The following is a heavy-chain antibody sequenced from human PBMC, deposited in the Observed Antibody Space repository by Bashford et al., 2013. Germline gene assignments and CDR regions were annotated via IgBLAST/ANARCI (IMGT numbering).Heavy chain of an antibody. V-gene: IGHV4-4*07. Sequence: SETLSLTCTVSGGSMTGYYWSWIRQSAGKGLEWIGRIYTRGTTNYNPSLKSRVTMSLDTSKNQFSLKLSSVTAADTAVYYCAKDTEGFASPVWGQGTAVTVSS. D-gene: IGHD2-2*01. CDR3: AKDTEGFASPV. J-gene: IGHJ6*02. CDR1: GGSMTGYY. CDR2: IYTRGTT.